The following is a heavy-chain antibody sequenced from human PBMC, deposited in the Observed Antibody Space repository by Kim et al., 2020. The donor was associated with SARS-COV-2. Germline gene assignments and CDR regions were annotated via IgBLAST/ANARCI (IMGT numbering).Heavy chain of an antibody. J-gene: IGHJ4*02. CDR3: ARGYDYVRSGNRVGFDY. Sequence: VKGRFTISRDNAKNSLYLQMNSLRAEDTAVYYCARGYDYVRSGNRVGFDYWGQGTLVTVAS. V-gene: IGHV3-21*01. D-gene: IGHD3-22*01.